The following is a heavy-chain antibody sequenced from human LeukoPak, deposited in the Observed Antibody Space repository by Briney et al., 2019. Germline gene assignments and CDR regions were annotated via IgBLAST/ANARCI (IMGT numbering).Heavy chain of an antibody. CDR3: ASRSGLGAFDI. D-gene: IGHD6-19*01. V-gene: IGHV3-48*01. CDR1: GSTFSTYN. CDR2: ISHDSVTE. J-gene: IGHJ3*02. Sequence: GGSLRLSCAASGSTFSTYNMNWVRQAPGEGLEWLSYISHDSVTEYYGDSVRGRFTISRDNANNSLYLQMNSLRVGDTAVYYCASRSGLGAFDIWGQGTMVIVSS.